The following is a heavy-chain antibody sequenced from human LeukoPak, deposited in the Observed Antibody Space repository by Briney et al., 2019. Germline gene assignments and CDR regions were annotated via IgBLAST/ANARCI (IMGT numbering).Heavy chain of an antibody. J-gene: IGHJ4*02. V-gene: IGHV6-1*01. CDR1: GDSVSSTSAA. CDR2: TYFRSQWYN. CDR3: ARGVSYSFDY. Sequence: SQTLSLTCAISGDSVSSTSAAWNWIRQSPPRGLEWLGGTYFRSQWYNEYAASVISRITINSDTSKNQFSLQLNSVTPGDTAVYYCARGVSYSFDYWGQGTLVTVSS. D-gene: IGHD1-26*01.